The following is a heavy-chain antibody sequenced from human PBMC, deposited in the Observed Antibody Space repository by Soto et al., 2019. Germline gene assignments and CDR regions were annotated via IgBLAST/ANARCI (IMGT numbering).Heavy chain of an antibody. CDR2: ISGSGDST. J-gene: IGHJ6*02. CDR3: AKDRDGAAAGPTKFYGMDV. V-gene: IGHV3-23*01. CDR1: GFTFSSYA. D-gene: IGHD6-13*01. Sequence: EVQLLESGGGLVQPGGSVRLSCAASGFTFSSYAMSWVRQAPGKGLEWVSVISGSGDSTYCAESVRGRFTFSRDNSKNTLYLQMSSLRAEDTSLYYCAKDRDGAAAGPTKFYGMDVWGQGTTVTVSS.